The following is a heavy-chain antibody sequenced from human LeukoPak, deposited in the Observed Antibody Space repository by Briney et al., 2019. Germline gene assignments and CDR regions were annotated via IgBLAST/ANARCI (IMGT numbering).Heavy chain of an antibody. D-gene: IGHD3-22*01. V-gene: IGHV3-23*01. CDR1: GFTFSSYA. Sequence: QSGGSLRPSCAASGFTFSSYAMSWVRQAPGKGLEWVSAISGSGGSTYYADSVKGRFTISRDNSKNTLYLQMNSLRAEDTAVYYCAKDPYSSGYYHYWGQGTLVTVSS. CDR2: ISGSGGST. CDR3: AKDPYSSGYYHY. J-gene: IGHJ4*02.